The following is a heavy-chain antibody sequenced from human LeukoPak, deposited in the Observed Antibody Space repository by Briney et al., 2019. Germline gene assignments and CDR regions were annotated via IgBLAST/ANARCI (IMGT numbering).Heavy chain of an antibody. CDR2: ISSSGSPI. D-gene: IGHD3-22*01. V-gene: IGHV3-11*01. CDR3: ARERVRFNY. Sequence: GGSLRLSCAASGFIFSDYHMTWIRQAPGKGLEWVSYISSSGSPIYYADSVKGRFTISRDNAKNSLYLQMNSLRAEDTAVYFCARERVRFNYWGQGTLVTVSS. CDR1: GFIFSDYH. J-gene: IGHJ4*02.